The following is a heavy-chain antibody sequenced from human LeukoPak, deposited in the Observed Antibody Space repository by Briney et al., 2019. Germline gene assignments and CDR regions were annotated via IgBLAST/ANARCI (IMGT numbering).Heavy chain of an antibody. J-gene: IGHJ4*02. Sequence: GGSLRLSCAASGFTFSSYEMNWDRQAPGKGLEWVSYISSSGSTIYYADSVKGRFTISRDNAKNSLYLQMNSLRAEDTAVYYCARNYDSSGPNYYFDYWGQGTLVTVSS. CDR2: ISSSGSTI. D-gene: IGHD3-22*01. CDR3: ARNYDSSGPNYYFDY. CDR1: GFTFSSYE. V-gene: IGHV3-48*03.